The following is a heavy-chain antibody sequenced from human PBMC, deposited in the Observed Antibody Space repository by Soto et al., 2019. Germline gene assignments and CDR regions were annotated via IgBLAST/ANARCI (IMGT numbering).Heavy chain of an antibody. CDR2: VYYSGST. CDR1: GGSISSYY. J-gene: IGHJ4*02. V-gene: IGHV4-59*01. CDR3: ARGTTTITDLDY. D-gene: IGHD4-4*01. Sequence: PSQNLSLTCTVSGGSISSYYWSWFRQPPGKGLEWIGYVYYSGSTTYNPSLKSRVTISLDTSNNQFSLKLKYVTAADTAVYYCARGTTTITDLDYWGQGALVTVS.